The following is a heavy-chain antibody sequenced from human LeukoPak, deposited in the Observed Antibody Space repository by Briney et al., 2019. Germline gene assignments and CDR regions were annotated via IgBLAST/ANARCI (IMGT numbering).Heavy chain of an antibody. CDR1: GYSISSGYY. J-gene: IGHJ4*02. Sequence: SETLSLTCTVSGYSISSGYYRGWIRQPPGKGLEWIGSIYHSGSTYYNPSLKSRVTISVDTSKNQFSLKLSSVTAADTAVYYCARVSGSASSTYFDYWGQGTLVTVSS. CDR2: IYHSGST. D-gene: IGHD3-10*01. V-gene: IGHV4-38-2*02. CDR3: ARVSGSASSTYFDY.